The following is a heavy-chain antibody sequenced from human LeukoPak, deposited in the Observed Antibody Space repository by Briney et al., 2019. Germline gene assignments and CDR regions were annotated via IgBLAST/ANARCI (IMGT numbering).Heavy chain of an antibody. J-gene: IGHJ5*01. CDR2: ISGRGGNT. D-gene: IGHD3-22*01. Sequence: GGSLRLSCAASGLTFNNYALTWIRQAPGKGLERVSSISGRGGNTYYADSVKGRFTISRDDSKNTLFLQMNSLRAEDTAVYYCATGYSDSLRSPLDSWGQGTLVTVSS. CDR1: GLTFNNYA. V-gene: IGHV3-23*01. CDR3: ATGYSDSLRSPLDS.